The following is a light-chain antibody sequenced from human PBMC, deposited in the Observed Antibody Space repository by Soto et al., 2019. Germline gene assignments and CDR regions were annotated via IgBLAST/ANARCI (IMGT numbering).Light chain of an antibody. V-gene: IGKV2-28*01. CDR2: LGS. CDR3: MQTLQGVT. J-gene: IGKJ5*01. CDR1: QSLVYNNTYIY. Sequence: MTQSPLILPVTPGEPASISCRSSQSLVYNNTYIYLDWYLQKPGQSPQLLIYLGSHRATGVPDRFGGSGTGTDFTLKVSRVEAGDVGTYYCMQTLQGVTFGQGTRLEIQ.